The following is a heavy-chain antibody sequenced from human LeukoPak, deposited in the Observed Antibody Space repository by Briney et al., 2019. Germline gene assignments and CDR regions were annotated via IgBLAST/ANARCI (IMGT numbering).Heavy chain of an antibody. V-gene: IGHV1-18*01. CDR3: ARDLEHQLVLPAFDI. D-gene: IGHD6-13*01. CDR1: GYTFTSYG. Sequence: ASVKVSCKASGYTFTSYGISWVRQAPGQGLEWMGWISAYNGNTNYAQKLQGRVTMTTDTSTSTAYMELRSLRSDDTAVYYCARDLEHQLVLPAFDIWGQGTMVTVSS. CDR2: ISAYNGNT. J-gene: IGHJ3*02.